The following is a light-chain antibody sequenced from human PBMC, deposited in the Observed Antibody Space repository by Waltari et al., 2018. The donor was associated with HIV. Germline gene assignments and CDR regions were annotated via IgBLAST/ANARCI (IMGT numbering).Light chain of an antibody. CDR3: QQYDYWPPWT. CDR2: GAS. J-gene: IGKJ1*01. Sequence: VMTQSPATLSVSPGDRTTLSCRASQSVRTKLAWYQQKPGQPPRLLIYGASTRATGIAARFSGSGSGTEFTLTINSLQSEDCAVYYCQQYDYWPPWTFGQGTKVEMK. V-gene: IGKV3-15*01. CDR1: QSVRTK.